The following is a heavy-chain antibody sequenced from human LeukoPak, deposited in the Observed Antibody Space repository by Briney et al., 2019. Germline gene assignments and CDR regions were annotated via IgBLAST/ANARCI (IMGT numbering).Heavy chain of an antibody. Sequence: SETLSLTCAVSGGSISSNSYYWGWIRQPPGKGLEWIGSFSYSGSTYYTPSLKSRVTISVDTSKNQFSLKLSSVTAADTAVYYCARSYGGNSNWFDPWGQGTLVTVSS. CDR1: GGSISSNSYY. V-gene: IGHV4-39*01. CDR3: ARSYGGNSNWFDP. J-gene: IGHJ5*02. D-gene: IGHD4-23*01. CDR2: FSYSGST.